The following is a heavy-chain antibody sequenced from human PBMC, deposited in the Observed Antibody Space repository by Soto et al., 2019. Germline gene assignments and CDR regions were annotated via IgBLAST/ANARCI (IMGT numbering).Heavy chain of an antibody. V-gene: IGHV5-51*01. CDR3: ARHLGFPGTTPGWFDP. D-gene: IGHD1-7*01. CDR2: IYPGDSDT. J-gene: IGHJ5*02. CDR1: GYSFTSYW. Sequence: GESLKISCKGSGYSFTSYWIGWVRQMPGKGLEGMGIIYPGDSDTRYSPSFEGQVTISADKSISTAYLQWSSLKASDTAMYYCARHLGFPGTTPGWFDPWGQGTLVTVSS.